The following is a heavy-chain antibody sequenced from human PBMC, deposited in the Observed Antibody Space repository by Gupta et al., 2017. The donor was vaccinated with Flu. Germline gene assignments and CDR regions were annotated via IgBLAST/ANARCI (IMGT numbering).Heavy chain of an antibody. J-gene: IGHJ3*01. V-gene: IGHV3-23*01. CDR3: AKGGMNAFDA. CDR2: ISASGVAT. CDR1: GFSFNSFG. D-gene: IGHD6-13*01. Sequence: GFSFNSFGMSWVRQAPGKGLEWVSFISASGVATNYADSVRGRFTVSRDNAKNMLFAQLSSLSADDAAVYYCAKGGMNAFDAWGQGAMVNVSS.